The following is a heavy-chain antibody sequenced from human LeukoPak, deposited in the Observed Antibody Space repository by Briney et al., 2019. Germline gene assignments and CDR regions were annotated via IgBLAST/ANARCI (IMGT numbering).Heavy chain of an antibody. V-gene: IGHV1-18*01. Sequence: EASVKVSCKASGYTFTSYGIRWVRQAPGQGLEWMGWISAYNGNTNYAQKLQGRVTMTTDTSTSTAYMELRSLRSHDTAVYYCATDHYDFWSGFDYWGQGTLVTVSS. CDR3: ATDHYDFWSGFDY. CDR2: ISAYNGNT. CDR1: GYTFTSYG. J-gene: IGHJ4*02. D-gene: IGHD3-3*01.